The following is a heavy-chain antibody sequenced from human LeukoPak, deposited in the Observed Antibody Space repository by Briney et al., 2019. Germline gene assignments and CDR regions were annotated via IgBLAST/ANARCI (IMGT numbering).Heavy chain of an antibody. CDR1: GFTFSSYS. CDR3: ARGTSTVTTKNWFDP. D-gene: IGHD4-17*01. J-gene: IGHJ5*02. V-gene: IGHV3-21*01. Sequence: GGSLRLSCAASGFTFSSYSMNWVRQAPGKGLEWVSSISGSSSYIYYADSVKGRFTISRDNAKNSLFLQMNSLRAEDTAVYYCARGTSTVTTKNWFDPWGQGTLVTVSS. CDR2: ISGSSSYI.